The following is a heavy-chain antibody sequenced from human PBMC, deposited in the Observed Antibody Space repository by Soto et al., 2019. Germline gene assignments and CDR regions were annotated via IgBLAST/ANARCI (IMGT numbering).Heavy chain of an antibody. CDR1: GGTFSSYA. J-gene: IGHJ1*01. CDR3: ARFLGYCSSTSCYEGADFQH. Sequence: QVQLVQSGAEVKKPGSSVKVSCKASGGTFSSYAISWVRQAPGQGLEWMGGIIPIFGTANYAQKFQGRVTITADESTSTAYMELSSLRSEDTAVYYCARFLGYCSSTSCYEGADFQHWGQGTLVTVSS. V-gene: IGHV1-69*01. CDR2: IIPIFGTA. D-gene: IGHD2-2*01.